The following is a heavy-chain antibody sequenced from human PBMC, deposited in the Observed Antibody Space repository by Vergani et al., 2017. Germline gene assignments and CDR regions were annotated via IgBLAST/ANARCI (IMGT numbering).Heavy chain of an antibody. CDR2: ISWNSGST. D-gene: IGHD2-2*01. CDR3: ARTKTGYCSSTSCRTFDY. V-gene: IGHV3-9*01. Sequence: EVQLVESGGGLVQPDRSLRLSCAASGFTFDDYAMHWVRQAPGKGLEWVSGISWNSGSTGYADSVKGRFTISRDNAKNSLYLQMNSLRAEDTALYYCARTKTGYCSSTSCRTFDYWGQGTLVTVSS. CDR1: GFTFDDYA. J-gene: IGHJ4*02.